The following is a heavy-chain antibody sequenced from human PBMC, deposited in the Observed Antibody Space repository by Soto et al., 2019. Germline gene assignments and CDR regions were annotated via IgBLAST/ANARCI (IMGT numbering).Heavy chain of an antibody. V-gene: IGHV1-3*01. J-gene: IGHJ4*02. CDR1: GYTLMSYA. Sequence: VQLVQSGAEVKEPGASVRVSCKASGYTLMSYAMHWLRQAPGQRLEWMGWINAANGNTRYSQKFQGRVTITRDTPASTAYMELSSLRSEDTAVYYCARGDTTVPTPFDYWGQGTLVTVSS. CDR3: ARGDTTVPTPFDY. D-gene: IGHD1-1*01. CDR2: INAANGNT.